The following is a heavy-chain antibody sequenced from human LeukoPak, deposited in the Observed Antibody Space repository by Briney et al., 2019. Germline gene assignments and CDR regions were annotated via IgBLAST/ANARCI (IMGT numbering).Heavy chain of an antibody. V-gene: IGHV4-59*08. J-gene: IGHJ5*02. D-gene: IGHD3-22*01. Sequence: SETLSLTCTVSGGSISSYYWSWIRQPPGKGLEWIGYIYYSGSTNYNPSLKSRVTISVDTSKNQFSLKLSSVTAADTAVYYCARRGNSYDIRWFDPWGQGTLVTVSS. CDR2: IYYSGST. CDR3: ARRGNSYDIRWFDP. CDR1: GGSISSYY.